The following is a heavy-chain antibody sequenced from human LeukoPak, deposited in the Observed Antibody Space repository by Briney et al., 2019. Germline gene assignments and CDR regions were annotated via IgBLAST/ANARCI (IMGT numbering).Heavy chain of an antibody. D-gene: IGHD3-10*01. CDR3: ASGVYYGSGFYRYDYY. V-gene: IGHV3-48*03. Sequence: PGGSLRLSCEVFGLTFSNYEMNWVRQTPGEGLKWVSESSSSGRSISYADAVKGPFTISRDNANNSLYMQMSSLRVDDTAIYYCASGVYYGSGFYRYDYYWGQGTLVTVSS. CDR1: GLTFSNYE. J-gene: IGHJ4*02. CDR2: SSSSGRSI.